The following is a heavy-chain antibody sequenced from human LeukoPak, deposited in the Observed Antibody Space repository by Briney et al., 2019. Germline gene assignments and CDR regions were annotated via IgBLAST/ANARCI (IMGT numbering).Heavy chain of an antibody. CDR2: IYTSGST. V-gene: IGHV4-61*02. CDR1: GGSISSGSYY. Sequence: KSSETLSLTCTASGGSISSGSYYWSWIRQPAGKGLEWIGRIYTSGSTNYNPSLKSRVTISVDTSKNQFSLKLSSVTAAETAVYYCARDLGYDAFDIWGQGTMVTVSS. D-gene: IGHD7-27*01. J-gene: IGHJ3*02. CDR3: ARDLGYDAFDI.